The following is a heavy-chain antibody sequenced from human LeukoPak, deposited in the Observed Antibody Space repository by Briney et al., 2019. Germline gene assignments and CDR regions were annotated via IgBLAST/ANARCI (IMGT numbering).Heavy chain of an antibody. Sequence: ASVKVSCKASGYTFTSYSMHWVRQAPGQGLEWMGIINPSGGSTSYAQKFQGRVTMTRDTSTSTVHMELSSLRSEDTAVYYCAVDRYYYDSSGYYYYFDYWGQGTLVTVSS. CDR3: AVDRYYYDSSGYYYYFDY. V-gene: IGHV1-46*01. J-gene: IGHJ4*02. CDR1: GYTFTSYS. CDR2: INPSGGST. D-gene: IGHD3-22*01.